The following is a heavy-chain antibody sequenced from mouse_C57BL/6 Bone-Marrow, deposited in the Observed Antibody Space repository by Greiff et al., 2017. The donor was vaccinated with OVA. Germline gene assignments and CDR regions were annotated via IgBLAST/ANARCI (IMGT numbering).Heavy chain of an antibody. CDR3: ARHGYYVFAY. CDR1: GFNIKDYY. D-gene: IGHD2-3*01. CDR2: IDPEDGET. Sequence: EVKLMESGAELVKPGASVELSCTASGFNIKDYYMHWVKQRTEQGLEWIGRIDPEDGETKYAPKFQGKATITADTSSNTAYLQLSSLTSEDTAVYYCARHGYYVFAYWGQGTLVTVSA. V-gene: IGHV14-2*01. J-gene: IGHJ3*01.